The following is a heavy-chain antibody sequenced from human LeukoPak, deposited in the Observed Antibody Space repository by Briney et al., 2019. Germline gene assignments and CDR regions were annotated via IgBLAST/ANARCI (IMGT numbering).Heavy chain of an antibody. CDR3: ASEEYRYYMDV. V-gene: IGHV4-39*07. CDR2: IYHSGST. J-gene: IGHJ6*03. CDR1: GGSISSSSYY. D-gene: IGHD2-2*02. Sequence: SETLSLTCTVSGGSISSSSYYWGWIRQPPGKGLEWIGSIYHSGSTYYNPSLKSRVTISVDTSKNQFSLKLSSVTAADTAVYYCASEEYRYYMDVWGKGTTVTVSS.